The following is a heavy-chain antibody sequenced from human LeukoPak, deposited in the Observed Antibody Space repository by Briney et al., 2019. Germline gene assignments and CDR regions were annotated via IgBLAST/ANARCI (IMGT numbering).Heavy chain of an antibody. CDR1: GYTFTGYY. CDR3: ARAIRYCSSTSCYVDY. J-gene: IGHJ3*01. D-gene: IGHD2-2*01. CDR2: INPNSGGT. V-gene: IGHV1-2*02. Sequence: GASVKVSCKASGYTFTGYYMHWVRQAPGQGLEWMGWINPNSGGTNYAQKFQGRVTITRDTSISTAYMELSRLRSDDTAVYYCARAIRYCSSTSCYVDYWGQGTMVTVSS.